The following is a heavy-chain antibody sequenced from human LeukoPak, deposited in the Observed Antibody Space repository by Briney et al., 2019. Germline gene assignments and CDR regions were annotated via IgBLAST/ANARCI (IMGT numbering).Heavy chain of an antibody. CDR2: MNPSGST. CDR1: GGSFSGYY. Sequence: SETLSLTCAVYGGSFSGYYWTWIRQTPEKGLEWIGEMNPSGSTSYNPSLKSRVTISVDTSKNQFSLKLSSVTAADTAVYYCARGRQDVTMIVVVMTAVSYYLDVWGKGITVTVS. J-gene: IGHJ6*03. CDR3: ARGRQDVTMIVVVMTAVSYYLDV. V-gene: IGHV4-34*01. D-gene: IGHD3-22*01.